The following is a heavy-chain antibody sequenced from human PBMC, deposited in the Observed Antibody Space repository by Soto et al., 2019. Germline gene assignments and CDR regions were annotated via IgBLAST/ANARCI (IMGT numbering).Heavy chain of an antibody. CDR3: ARSGYFDWFDAFDI. V-gene: IGHV1-69*06. CDR1: GGTFSSYA. Sequence: ASVKVSCKASGGTFSSYAISWVRQAPGQGLEWMGGIIPIFGTANYAQKFQGRVTITADRSTSTAYMEMSSLRSEDTAVYYCARSGYFDWFDAFDIWGQGTMVTVSS. J-gene: IGHJ3*02. D-gene: IGHD3-9*01. CDR2: IIPIFGTA.